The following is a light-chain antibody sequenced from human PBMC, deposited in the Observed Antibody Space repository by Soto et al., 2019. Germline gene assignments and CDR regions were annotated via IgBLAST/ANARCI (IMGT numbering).Light chain of an antibody. J-gene: IGKJ1*01. CDR3: QKYDSAPWT. CDR2: AAS. V-gene: IGKV1-27*01. CDR1: QDISNS. Sequence: DFRMTQSPSSLSASVGDRVTITCRASQDISNSLAWYQQKPGKVPKLLIYAASTLQSGVPSRFSGSGSRTDFTLTISSRQPEDVATYYCQKYDSAPWTFGQGTKVEAK.